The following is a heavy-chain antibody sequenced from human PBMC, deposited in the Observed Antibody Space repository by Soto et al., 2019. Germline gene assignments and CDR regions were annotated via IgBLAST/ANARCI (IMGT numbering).Heavy chain of an antibody. V-gene: IGHV3-30*03. D-gene: IGHD6-19*01. CDR2: ISYDGNNK. CDR1: GFTFSSFG. CDR3: ARQSDSSGWYYYYYGMDV. J-gene: IGHJ6*02. Sequence: HVQLVESGGGVVQPGRSLRLSCAASGFTFSSFGMHWVRQAPGKGLEWVAIISYDGNNKYYADSVQGRFTISRDNSKNTLYLQMNSLRAEDTAVYYCARQSDSSGWYYYYYGMDVWGQGTTVTVSS.